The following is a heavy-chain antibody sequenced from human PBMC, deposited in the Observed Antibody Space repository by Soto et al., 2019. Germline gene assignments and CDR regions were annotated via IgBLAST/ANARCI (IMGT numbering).Heavy chain of an antibody. Sequence: QVQLQESGPGLVKPSETLSLSCSVSGGSISSYYWSWIRQPPGKGLEWIAYIYYSGSTSYNPSLKSRVSLSLDTSKNQFSLKLGSVTAADTAVYYCARTYDGSGPNSGGYGFDIWGQGTMVTVSS. D-gene: IGHD3-22*01. J-gene: IGHJ3*02. CDR1: GGSISSYY. V-gene: IGHV4-59*01. CDR2: IYYSGST. CDR3: ARTYDGSGPNSGGYGFDI.